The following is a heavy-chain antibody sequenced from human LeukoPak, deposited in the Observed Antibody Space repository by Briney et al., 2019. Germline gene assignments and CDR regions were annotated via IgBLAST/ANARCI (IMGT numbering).Heavy chain of an antibody. CDR3: SEPGFVIRVILVGFRKRGYHLES. CDR2: ISDSGGRT. J-gene: IGHJ4*02. CDR1: GITLSNYG. Sequence: GSLRLSCAVSGITLSNYGMSWVRQAPGQGLEWVAGISDSGGRTNYADSVKGRFTISRDNPKNTLYLQMNSLRPEDTAVYFCSEPGFVIRVILVGFRKRGYHLESWGQGVLVTVSS. D-gene: IGHD3-22*01. V-gene: IGHV3-23*01.